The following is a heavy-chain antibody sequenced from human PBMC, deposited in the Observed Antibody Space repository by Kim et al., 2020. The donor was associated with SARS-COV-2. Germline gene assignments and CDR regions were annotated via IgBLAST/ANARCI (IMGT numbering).Heavy chain of an antibody. J-gene: IGHJ6*02. CDR1: GFTFDDYA. Sequence: GGSLRLSCAASGFTFDDYAMHGVRQAPGKGLEWVSGISWNSGSIGYADSVKGRFTISRDNAKNSLYLQMNSLRAEDTALYYCAKTDTAPGGGGEVYYYYGMDVWGQGTTVTVSS. CDR2: ISWNSGSI. D-gene: IGHD3-16*01. CDR3: AKTDTAPGGGGEVYYYYGMDV. V-gene: IGHV3-9*01.